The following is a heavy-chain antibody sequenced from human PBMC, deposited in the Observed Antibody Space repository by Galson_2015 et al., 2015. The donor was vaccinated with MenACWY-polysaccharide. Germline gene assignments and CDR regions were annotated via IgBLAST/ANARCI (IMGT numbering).Heavy chain of an antibody. CDR3: TSGQLRWFPFDY. CDR2: TFHSGSL. Sequence: SETLSLTCSVSNSSINSGYYWGWVRQPPGKALEWVGSTFHSGSLYQNPSLRGQVTMSVYTSTNHFSLDLTSVTAADTAVYYCTSGQLRWFPFDYWGHGTLVTVAS. CDR1: NSSINSGYY. J-gene: IGHJ4*01. D-gene: IGHD1-1*01. V-gene: IGHV4-38-2*02.